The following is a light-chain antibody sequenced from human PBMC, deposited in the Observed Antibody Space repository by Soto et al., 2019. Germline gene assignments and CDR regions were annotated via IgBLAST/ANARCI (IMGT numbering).Light chain of an antibody. J-gene: IGKJ3*01. V-gene: IGKV3-11*01. Sequence: EIVLTQSPATLSLSPGERAILSCRASQSVSSYLAWYQQKPGQAPRLLIYLASNRATGIPARFSGSGSGTDFTLTISRLEPEDFAVYYCQQRTSWPPSFGPGTKVDIK. CDR1: QSVSSY. CDR3: QQRTSWPPS. CDR2: LAS.